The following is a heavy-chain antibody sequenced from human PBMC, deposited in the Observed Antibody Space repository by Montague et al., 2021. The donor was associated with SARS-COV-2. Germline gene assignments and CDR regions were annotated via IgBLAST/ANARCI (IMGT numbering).Heavy chain of an antibody. V-gene: IGHV4-4*02. CDR2: IYHSGST. J-gene: IGHJ6*02. Sequence: SETLSLTCAVSGGSISSSNWWSWVRQPPGKGLEWIGEIYHSGSTNYNPSLKSRVTISVDKSKYQFSLKLSSVTAADTAVYYCARVHPLWFGELLLDYYYCYGMDVWGQGTTVTVSS. D-gene: IGHD3-10*01. CDR1: GGSISSSNW. CDR3: ARVHPLWFGELLLDYYYCYGMDV.